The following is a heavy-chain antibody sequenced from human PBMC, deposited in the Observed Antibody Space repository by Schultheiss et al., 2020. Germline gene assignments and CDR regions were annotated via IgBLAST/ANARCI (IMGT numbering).Heavy chain of an antibody. CDR3: ARVMESAAAGFDY. J-gene: IGHJ4*02. D-gene: IGHD6-13*01. Sequence: SETLSLTCAVYGGSFSGYYWSWIRQPPGKGLEWIGEINHSGSTNYNPSLKSRVTISVDTSKNQFSLKLSSVTAADTAVYYCARVMESAAAGFDYWGQGTLVTVSS. CDR2: INHSGST. V-gene: IGHV4-34*01. CDR1: GGSFSGYY.